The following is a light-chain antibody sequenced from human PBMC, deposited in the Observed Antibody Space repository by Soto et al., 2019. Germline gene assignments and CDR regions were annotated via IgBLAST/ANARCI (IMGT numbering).Light chain of an antibody. J-gene: IGLJ1*01. CDR1: SSDVGSYNS. Sequence: QSVLAQPASVSGSPGQSLAISCTGTSSDVGSYNSVSWYQQYPGKAPTLMIHDVSNRPSGVSDRFSGSKSGNTASLTISGLQAEDEADYYCSSFTSSSSYVFGRGTKVTDL. CDR2: DVS. CDR3: SSFTSSSSYV. V-gene: IGLV2-14*03.